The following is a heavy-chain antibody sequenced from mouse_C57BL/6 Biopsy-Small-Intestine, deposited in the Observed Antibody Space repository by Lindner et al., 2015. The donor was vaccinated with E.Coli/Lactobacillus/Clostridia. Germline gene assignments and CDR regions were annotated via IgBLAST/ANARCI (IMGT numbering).Heavy chain of an antibody. Sequence: VQLQESGAELVKPGTSVKLSCKASGYTFTEYTVHWVKQRSGQGLEWIGWFYPGTGSIKYNEKFKDKATLTADKSSSTVHMELSRLTSEDSAVYFCARHEEGIYYGNFYFDYWGQGTTLTVSS. V-gene: IGHV1-62-2*01. CDR1: GYTFTEYT. J-gene: IGHJ2*01. CDR3: ARHEEGIYYGNFYFDY. D-gene: IGHD2-1*01. CDR2: FYPGTGSI.